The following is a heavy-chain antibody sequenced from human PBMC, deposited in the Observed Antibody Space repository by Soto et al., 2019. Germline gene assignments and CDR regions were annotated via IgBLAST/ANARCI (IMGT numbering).Heavy chain of an antibody. J-gene: IGHJ4*02. D-gene: IGHD2-8*02. CDR2: VTPRNGDT. V-gene: IGHV1-8*02. CDR1: GYTFTSYH. CDR3: ARGGSYWARRNNFDY. Sequence: ASVKVSCKASGYTFTSYHINWVRQAAGQGPEWMGSVTPRNGDTAFAQKYQGRVTVTSNTSMSTVYMELSSLRSDDTAVYYCARGGSYWARRNNFDYWGQGTLVTVSS.